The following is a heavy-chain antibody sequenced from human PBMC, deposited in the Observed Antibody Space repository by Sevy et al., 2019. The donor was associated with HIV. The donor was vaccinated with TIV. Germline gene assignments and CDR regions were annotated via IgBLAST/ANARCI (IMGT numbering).Heavy chain of an antibody. D-gene: IGHD2-15*01. V-gene: IGHV3-30-3*01. CDR2: ISYDGSNK. J-gene: IGHJ4*02. CDR1: GFTFSSYA. CDR3: ARALGGSCYSGVDY. Sequence: GGSLRLSCAASGFTFSSYAMHWVRQAPGKGLEWVAVISYDGSNKYYADSVKGRFTISRDNSKITLYLQMNSLRAEDTAVYYCARALGGSCYSGVDYWGQGTLVTISS.